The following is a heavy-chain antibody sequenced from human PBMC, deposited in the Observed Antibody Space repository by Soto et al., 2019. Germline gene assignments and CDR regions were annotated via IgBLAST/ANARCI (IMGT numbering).Heavy chain of an antibody. Sequence: SETLSLTCAVSGGSISSGGYSWSWIRQPPGKGLEWIGYIYHSGSTYYNPSLKSRITISVDTSKTQFSLKMSSVTAADTAIYYCARARQYYDCELDPWGQGTLVTVS. CDR1: GGSISSGGYS. CDR3: ARARQYYDCELDP. J-gene: IGHJ5*02. D-gene: IGHD3-9*01. CDR2: IYHSGST. V-gene: IGHV4-30-2*05.